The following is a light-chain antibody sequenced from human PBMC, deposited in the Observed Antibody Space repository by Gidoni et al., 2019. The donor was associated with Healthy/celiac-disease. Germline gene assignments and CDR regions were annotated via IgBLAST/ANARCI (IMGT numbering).Light chain of an antibody. CDR2: EGS. J-gene: IGLJ1*01. Sequence: QSALTQPASVSGSPGQSITISCTGTSSDVGIYNLVSWYQQHPGQAPKLMIYEGSKRPSGVSNRFSGSKSGNTASLTISGLQAEDEADYYCCSYAGSSPSFGTGTKVTVL. CDR3: CSYAGSSPS. CDR1: SSDVGIYNL. V-gene: IGLV2-23*01.